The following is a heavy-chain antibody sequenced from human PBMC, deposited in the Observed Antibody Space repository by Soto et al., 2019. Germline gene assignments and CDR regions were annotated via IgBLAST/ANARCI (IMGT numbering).Heavy chain of an antibody. CDR1: VFFFSSYA. CDR3: AKDAAMVSSTLNYFDY. V-gene: IGHV3-23*01. CDR2: IGGSGGYK. Sequence: EVQLLESGGGLVQPGGSLRLSGAASVFFFSSYAMSWVRQAPGKGLEWVSGIGGSGGYKSYADYVKGRFTISRDNSKNPLYLQMESLGAEDTAEYYCAKDAAMVSSTLNYFDYWGQGTLVAVSS. D-gene: IGHD6-13*01. J-gene: IGHJ4*02.